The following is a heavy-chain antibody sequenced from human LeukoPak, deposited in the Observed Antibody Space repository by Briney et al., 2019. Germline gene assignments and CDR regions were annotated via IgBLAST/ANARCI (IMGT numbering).Heavy chain of an antibody. CDR1: EFIFSRHW. V-gene: IGHV3-7*01. D-gene: IGHD3-16*01. CDR2: IKLDGGEQ. CDR3: ARVTGGSYPNWFDP. Sequence: GGSLRLSCAASEFIFSRHWMSWVRQAPGMGLEWVASIKLDGGEQYYVDSVKGRFTISRDNAKNSLYLQMDSLRAEDTAVYYCARVTGGSYPNWFDPWGQGTLVTVSS. J-gene: IGHJ5*02.